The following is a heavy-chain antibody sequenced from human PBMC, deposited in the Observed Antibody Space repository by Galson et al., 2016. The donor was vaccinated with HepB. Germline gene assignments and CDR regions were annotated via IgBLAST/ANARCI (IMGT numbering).Heavy chain of an antibody. CDR1: GYTFIKYP. J-gene: IGHJ4*02. CDR3: ARDIDYYGSGSLFDY. D-gene: IGHD3-10*01. Sequence: SVKVSCKASGYTFIKYPIHWLRQAPGQRLEWMAWINAANGNTKYSQKFQGRVTFTRDTSASTAYMELSSLRSEDTAVYYCARDIDYYGSGSLFDYWGQGTLVTVSS. CDR2: INAANGNT. V-gene: IGHV1-3*01.